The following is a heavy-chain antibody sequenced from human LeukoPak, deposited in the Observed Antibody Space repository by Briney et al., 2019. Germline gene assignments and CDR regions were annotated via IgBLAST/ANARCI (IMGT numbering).Heavy chain of an antibody. Sequence: GGSLRLSCAASGFTFSSYSMNWVRQAPGKGLEWVSSISGAGGSTFYADSVEGRFTISRDYSKDTLYLQMESLRVEDTAVYYCATSTTWHQSVVSWGQGTLVTVSS. J-gene: IGHJ5*02. CDR2: ISGAGGST. CDR1: GFTFSSYS. V-gene: IGHV3-23*01. D-gene: IGHD2/OR15-2a*01. CDR3: ATSTTWHQSVVS.